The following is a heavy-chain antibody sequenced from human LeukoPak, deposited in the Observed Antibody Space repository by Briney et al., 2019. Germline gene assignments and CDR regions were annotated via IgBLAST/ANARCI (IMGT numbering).Heavy chain of an antibody. V-gene: IGHV4-39*01. CDR2: SYYSGST. Sequence: PSETLSLTCTVSSGSISSSSYYWGWIRQPPGEGLEWIGSSYYSGSTYYNPSLKSRVTISVDTSKNQFSLKLSSVPAADTAVYFCARLVTINTVTTARYWYFDLWGRGTLVTVSS. CDR1: SGSISSSSYY. J-gene: IGHJ2*01. D-gene: IGHD4-17*01. CDR3: ARLVTINTVTTARYWYFDL.